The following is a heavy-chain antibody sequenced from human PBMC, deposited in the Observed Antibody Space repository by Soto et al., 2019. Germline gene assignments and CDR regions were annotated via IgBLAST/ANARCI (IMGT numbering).Heavy chain of an antibody. Sequence: SETLSLTCTVSGGSISSYYWSWIRQPPGKGLEWIGYIYYSGSTNYNPSLKSRVTISVDTSKNQFSLKLSSVTAADTAVYYCARMPYSGYDRSGFNYWGKGTLVTVSS. CDR1: GGSISSYY. CDR3: ARMPYSGYDRSGFNY. J-gene: IGHJ4*02. V-gene: IGHV4-59*01. CDR2: IYYSGST. D-gene: IGHD5-12*01.